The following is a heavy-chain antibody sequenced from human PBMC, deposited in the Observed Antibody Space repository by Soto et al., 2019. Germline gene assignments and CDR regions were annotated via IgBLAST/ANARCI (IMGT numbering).Heavy chain of an antibody. V-gene: IGHV1-18*04. CDR2: ITANNGNT. CDR1: GFTFSNYG. J-gene: IGHJ2*01. D-gene: IGHD5-18*01. Sequence: QLQLVQSGAEVKNPGASVKVSCKASGFTFSNYGITWVRQAPGQGLEWMGWITANNGNTHFAQNLQGRVTMTTDTSTGTAYMELWRLRSDDTAVYYCARGYSYGSYWYFDLWGRGTLVTVSS. CDR3: ARGYSYGSYWYFDL.